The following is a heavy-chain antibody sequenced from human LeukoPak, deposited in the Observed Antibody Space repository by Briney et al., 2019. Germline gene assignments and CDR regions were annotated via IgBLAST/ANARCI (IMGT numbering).Heavy chain of an antibody. Sequence: ASVKVSCKASGYTFTGYYIHWVRQAPGQGLEWMGWIDPNSGGTNYVQKFQARVTMTRDTSISTAYMELSSLMSDDTAVYYCARANRDGSRFLRAFDVWGQGTMVAVSS. CDR3: ARANRDGSRFLRAFDV. CDR1: GYTFTGYY. D-gene: IGHD3-10*01. CDR2: IDPNSGGT. V-gene: IGHV1-2*02. J-gene: IGHJ3*01.